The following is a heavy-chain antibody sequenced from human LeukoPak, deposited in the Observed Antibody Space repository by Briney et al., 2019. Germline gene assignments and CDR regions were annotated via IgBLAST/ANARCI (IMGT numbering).Heavy chain of an antibody. D-gene: IGHD6-19*01. CDR2: IYYSGST. Sequence: PSETLSLTCTVSGGSISSSSYYWGWIRQPPGKGLEWIGSIYYSGSTNYNPSLKSRVTISVDTSKNQFSLKLSSVTAADTAVYYCARGRLAEFDYWGQGTLVTVSS. V-gene: IGHV4-39*07. CDR1: GGSISSSSYY. CDR3: ARGRLAEFDY. J-gene: IGHJ4*02.